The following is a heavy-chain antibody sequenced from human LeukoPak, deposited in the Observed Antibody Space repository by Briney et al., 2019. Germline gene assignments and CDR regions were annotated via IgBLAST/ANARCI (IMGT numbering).Heavy chain of an antibody. CDR2: INPNSGGT. Sequence: ASVKVSCKAPGYTFTGYYMHWVRQAPGQGLEWMGWINPNSGGTNYAQKFQGWVTMTRDTSISTAYMELSRLRSDDTAVYYCARGPYYDILTGYPLYYYYGMDVWGQGTTVTVSS. V-gene: IGHV1-2*04. D-gene: IGHD3-9*01. CDR1: GYTFTGYY. J-gene: IGHJ6*02. CDR3: ARGPYYDILTGYPLYYYYGMDV.